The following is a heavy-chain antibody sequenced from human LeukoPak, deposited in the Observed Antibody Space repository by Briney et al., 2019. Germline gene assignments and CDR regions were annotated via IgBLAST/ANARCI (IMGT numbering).Heavy chain of an antibody. J-gene: IGHJ5*02. D-gene: IGHD2-2*01. CDR3: ARGQVPAARGYNWFGP. V-gene: IGHV4-34*01. Sequence: PSETLSLTCAVYGWSFNDHYWNWIRQPPGKGLEWIGEINARGDTNFNPSLKSRVTISVDTSKNQFSLTLSPMIAADTAVYYCARGQVPAARGYNWFGPWGQGTLVTVSS. CDR1: GWSFNDHY. CDR2: INARGDT.